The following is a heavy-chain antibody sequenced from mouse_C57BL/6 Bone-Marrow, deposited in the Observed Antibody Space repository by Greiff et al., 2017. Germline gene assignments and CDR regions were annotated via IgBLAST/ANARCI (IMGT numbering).Heavy chain of an antibody. CDR2: IYPGSGNT. D-gene: IGHD2-4*01. Sequence: QVQLQQSGAELVRPGASVKLSCKASGYTFTDYYINWVKQRPGQGLEWIARIYPGSGNTYYNEKFKGKATLTAEQSSSTAYMQLSSLTSEDSAVYFCAREGHYDSFAYWGQGTLVTVSA. V-gene: IGHV1-76*01. J-gene: IGHJ3*01. CDR1: GYTFTDYY. CDR3: AREGHYDSFAY.